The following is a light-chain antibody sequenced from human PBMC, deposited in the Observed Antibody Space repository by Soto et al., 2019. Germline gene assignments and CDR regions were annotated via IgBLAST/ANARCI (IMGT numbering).Light chain of an antibody. V-gene: IGLV2-14*01. J-gene: IGLJ2*01. Sequence: QSALTQPASVSGSPGQSITISCTGTSSDVGGYNSVSWYQQHPGKAPKLIIYEVNYRPVGVSNRFSGSKSGNTASLTISGLQAEDEADYYCRAYRSSTTLVFGGGTKVTVL. CDR3: RAYRSSTTLV. CDR1: SSDVGGYNS. CDR2: EVN.